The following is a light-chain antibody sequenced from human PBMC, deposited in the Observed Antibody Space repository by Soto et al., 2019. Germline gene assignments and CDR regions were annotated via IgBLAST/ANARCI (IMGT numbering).Light chain of an antibody. J-gene: IGKJ4*01. CDR1: QSISNY. V-gene: IGKV1-39*01. CDR2: AAY. Sequence: DMEMTQSPSSLSASVGDRVTITCRASQSISNYLNWYQHKPGKVTKLLLYAAYSLQSGVPTRFSGRGSRTDFTLTINSLQAEDFATYYCQQSYGTPLTFGGGTKIEIK. CDR3: QQSYGTPLT.